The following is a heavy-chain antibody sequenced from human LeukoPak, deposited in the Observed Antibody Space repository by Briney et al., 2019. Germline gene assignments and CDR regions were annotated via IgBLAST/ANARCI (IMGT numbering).Heavy chain of an antibody. D-gene: IGHD3-10*01. J-gene: IGHJ4*02. CDR3: ASIAMVRGFIIFYY. Sequence: GGSLRLSCAASGFTFSSYDMNWVRQAPGKGLEWVSYITSSGSTISYADSVKGRFTISRDNAKNSLYLQMNSLRAEDTAVYYCASIAMVRGFIIFYYWGQGTLVTVAS. CDR1: GFTFSSYD. V-gene: IGHV3-48*03. CDR2: ITSSGSTI.